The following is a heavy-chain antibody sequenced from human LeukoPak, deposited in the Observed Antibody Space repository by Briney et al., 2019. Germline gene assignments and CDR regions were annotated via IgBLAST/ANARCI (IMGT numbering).Heavy chain of an antibody. V-gene: IGHV3-21*01. Sequence: PGGSLRLSCAASGFTFSSYSMNWVRQAPGKGLEWVSSISSSSSYIYYADSVKGRFTISRDNAKNSLYLQMNSLRAEDTAVYYCARETHLNYYYGSGSYYNWGQGTLVTVSS. CDR3: ARETHLNYYYGSGSYYN. CDR2: ISSSSSYI. D-gene: IGHD3-10*01. CDR1: GFTFSSYS. J-gene: IGHJ4*02.